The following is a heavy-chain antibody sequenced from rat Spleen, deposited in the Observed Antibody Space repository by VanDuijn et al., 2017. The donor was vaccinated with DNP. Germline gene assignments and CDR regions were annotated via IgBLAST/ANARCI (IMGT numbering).Heavy chain of an antibody. CDR3: VTRGDGYDNWFAY. Sequence: EVQLVESGGGLVQPGRSMKLSCAASGFTFSDYAMAWVRQAPGKGLEWIGEINKDSSTIKYTPSLKDKFTISRDNAQNTLYLQMSKLGSEDTAIYYGVTRGDGYDNWFAYWGQGTLVTVSS. CDR1: GFTFSDYA. CDR2: INKDSSTI. J-gene: IGHJ3*01. V-gene: IGHV4-2*01. D-gene: IGHD2-3*01.